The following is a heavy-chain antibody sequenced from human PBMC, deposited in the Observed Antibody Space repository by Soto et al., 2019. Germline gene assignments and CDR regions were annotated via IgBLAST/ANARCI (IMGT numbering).Heavy chain of an antibody. CDR3: ARNKISVAGPEYFDY. CDR2: INPSGGST. J-gene: IGHJ4*02. CDR1: GYTFTSYY. V-gene: IGHV1-46*01. D-gene: IGHD6-19*01. Sequence: GASVKVSCKASGYTFTSYYMHWVRQAPGQGLEWMGIINPSGGSTSYAQKFQGRVTMTRDTSTSTVYMELSSLRSEDTAVYYCARNKISVAGPEYFDYWGQGTLVTVSS.